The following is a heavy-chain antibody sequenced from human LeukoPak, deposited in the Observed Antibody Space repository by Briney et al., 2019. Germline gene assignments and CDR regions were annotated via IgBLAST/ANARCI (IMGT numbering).Heavy chain of an antibody. D-gene: IGHD4-11*01. J-gene: IGHJ3*02. Sequence: GASVKVSCKASGYTFTSYAMHWVRQAPGQRLEWMGWINAGNGNTKYSQKFQGRVTISRDTSASTAYMELSSLRSEDTAVYYCARAQKYSYDAFDIWGQGTMVTVSS. CDR1: GYTFTSYA. CDR3: ARAQKYSYDAFDI. V-gene: IGHV1-3*01. CDR2: INAGNGNT.